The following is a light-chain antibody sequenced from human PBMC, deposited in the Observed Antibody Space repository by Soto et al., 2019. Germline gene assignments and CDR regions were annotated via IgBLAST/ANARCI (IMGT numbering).Light chain of an antibody. Sequence: QSVLTQPPSASGTPGQRVTISCSGSSSNIGGNSVNLYQQLPQTAPKLLIYSNDRRPSGVPDRFSGSKSGTSASLAISGLQSEDEADFYCAAWDDSLDGYVFGAGTKLTVL. J-gene: IGLJ1*01. V-gene: IGLV1-44*01. CDR1: SSNIGGNS. CDR2: SND. CDR3: AAWDDSLDGYV.